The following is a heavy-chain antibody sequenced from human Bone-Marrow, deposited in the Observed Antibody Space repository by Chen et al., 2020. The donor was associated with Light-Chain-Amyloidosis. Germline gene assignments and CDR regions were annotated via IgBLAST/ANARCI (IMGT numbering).Heavy chain of an antibody. V-gene: IGHV3-23*04. J-gene: IGHJ3*02. D-gene: IGHD3-9*01. Sequence: EVQLVESGGGLLQRGGSLRLSCAASGFAFSSYALSWVRLAPGKGVEWGATMRGSGGIRYYGDSVEGRLTSSRENSKSALFGQGKSRGAEDTAVYYCAKDISYDDILPGYPADAFDIWGQGTMVTVSS. CDR2: MRGSGGIR. CDR3: AKDISYDDILPGYPADAFDI. CDR1: GFAFSSYA.